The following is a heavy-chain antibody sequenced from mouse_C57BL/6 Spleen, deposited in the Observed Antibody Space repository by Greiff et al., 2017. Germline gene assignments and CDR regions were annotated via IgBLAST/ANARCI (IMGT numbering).Heavy chain of an antibody. D-gene: IGHD1-1*01. CDR3: SRRNVSSYAGYFDY. V-gene: IGHV1-69*01. CDR1: GYTFTSYW. Sequence: QVQLKQPGAELVMPGASVKLSCKASGYTFTSYWMHWVKQRPGQGLEWIGEIDPSDSYTNYNQKFKGKSTLTVDNSSSTAYMQLSRLTSEDSAVYYCSRRNVSSYAGYFDYCGQGTTLTVSS. CDR2: IDPSDSYT. J-gene: IGHJ2*01.